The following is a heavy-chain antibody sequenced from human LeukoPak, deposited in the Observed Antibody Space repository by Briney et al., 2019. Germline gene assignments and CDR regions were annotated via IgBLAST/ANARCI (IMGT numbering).Heavy chain of an antibody. CDR3: AKHSGSYGRPLDY. CDR1: GFTFSSNV. J-gene: IGHJ4*02. V-gene: IGHV3-23*01. CDR2: ISGSGGNT. D-gene: IGHD3-10*01. Sequence: GGSLRLSCAASGFTFSSNVMSGVRQAPGKGLEWVSAISGSGGNTFYADSVKGRFTISRDNSKNTLCLQMNSLRAEDTAVYYCAKHSGSYGRPLDYWGQGTLVTVSS.